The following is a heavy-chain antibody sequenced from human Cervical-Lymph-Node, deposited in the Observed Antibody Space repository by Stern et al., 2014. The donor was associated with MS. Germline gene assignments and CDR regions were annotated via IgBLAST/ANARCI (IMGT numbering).Heavy chain of an antibody. Sequence: QVQLVESGPGLVRPSETLSLTCNVSGGSMPDYYWSWIRQPPGKGLEWIGYVYHTGSTSYNPSLKSRVTISIDTSKSQFALKVNSVTTADTAVYYCARGGRMASMFYWGQGALVTVSS. CDR1: GGSMPDYY. D-gene: IGHD5-24*01. CDR3: ARGGRMASMFY. CDR2: VYHTGST. V-gene: IGHV4-59*01. J-gene: IGHJ4*02.